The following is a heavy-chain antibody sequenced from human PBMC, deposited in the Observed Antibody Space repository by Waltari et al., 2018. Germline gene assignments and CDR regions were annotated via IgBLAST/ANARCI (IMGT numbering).Heavy chain of an antibody. CDR2: IYTSGST. CDR1: GGSISSGSYY. V-gene: IGHV4-61*02. J-gene: IGHJ2*01. CDR3: ASSTVTTDWYFDL. Sequence: QVQLQESGPGLVKPSQTLSLTCTVPGGSISSGSYYWSWIRQPAGKGLEWIGRIYTSGSTNYNPSLKSRVTISVDTSKNQFSLKLSSVTAADTAVYYCASSTVTTDWYFDLWGRGTLVTVSS. D-gene: IGHD4-4*01.